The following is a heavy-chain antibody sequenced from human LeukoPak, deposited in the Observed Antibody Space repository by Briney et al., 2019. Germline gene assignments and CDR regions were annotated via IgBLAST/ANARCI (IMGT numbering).Heavy chain of an antibody. J-gene: IGHJ6*03. CDR1: GYSFTSYW. CDR2: IYPGDSDT. D-gene: IGHD3-9*01. CDR3: ARHYQGYDILTGHYYYYMDV. V-gene: IGHV5-51*01. Sequence: GESLKISCKGSGYSFTSYWIGWVRQMPGKGLEWMGIIYPGDSDTRYSPSFQGQVTISADKSISTAYLQWSSLKASDTAMYYCARHYQGYDILTGHYYYYMDVWGKGTTVTVSS.